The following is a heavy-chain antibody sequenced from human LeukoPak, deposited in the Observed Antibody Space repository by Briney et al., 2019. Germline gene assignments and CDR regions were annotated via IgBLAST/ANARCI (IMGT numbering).Heavy chain of an antibody. V-gene: IGHV3-74*01. D-gene: IGHD6-19*01. CDR1: GFTFSSYW. CDR2: INSDGSST. Sequence: GGSLGLSCAASGFTFSSYWMHWVRQAPGKGLVWVSRINSDGSSTNYADSVKGRFTISRDNAKNTLYLQMNSLRAEDTAVYYCARSRIAVAGTPGGGMDVWGQGTTVTVSS. J-gene: IGHJ6*02. CDR3: ARSRIAVAGTPGGGMDV.